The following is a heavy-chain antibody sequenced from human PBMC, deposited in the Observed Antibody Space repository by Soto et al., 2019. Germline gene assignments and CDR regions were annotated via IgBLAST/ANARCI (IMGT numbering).Heavy chain of an antibody. J-gene: IGHJ5*02. Sequence: QVQLQESGPGLVKPSGTLSLTCAVSGGSISSSNWWSWVRQPPGKGLEWFGEIYHSGSTNYNPSLKSRVTISVDKSKNQFSRKLSSVTAADTALYYCASRCSSTSCYVGGYNWFDPWGQGTLVTVSS. CDR1: GGSISSSNW. V-gene: IGHV4-4*02. CDR2: IYHSGST. CDR3: ASRCSSTSCYVGGYNWFDP. D-gene: IGHD2-2*01.